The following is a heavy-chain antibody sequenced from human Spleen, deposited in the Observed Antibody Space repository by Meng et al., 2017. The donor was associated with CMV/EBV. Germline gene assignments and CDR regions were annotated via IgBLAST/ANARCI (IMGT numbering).Heavy chain of an antibody. V-gene: IGHV1-2*02. Sequence: ASVKVSCKASGYTFTSYDINWVRQAPGQGLEWMGWINPNSGGTNYAQKFQGRVTMTRDTSISTAYMELSRLRSDDTAVYYCAREGGSSYYYYYGMDVWGQGTTVTVSS. D-gene: IGHD1-26*01. CDR3: AREGGSSYYYYYGMDV. CDR2: INPNSGGT. CDR1: GYTFTSYD. J-gene: IGHJ6*02.